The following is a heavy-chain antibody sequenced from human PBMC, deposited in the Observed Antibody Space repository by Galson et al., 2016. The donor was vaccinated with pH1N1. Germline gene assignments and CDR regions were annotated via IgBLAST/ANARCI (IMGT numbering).Heavy chain of an antibody. CDR3: ARTAAAAYFDY. J-gene: IGHJ4*02. CDR1: GYTFTAYG. CDR2: ISAINASP. V-gene: IGHV1-18*01. Sequence: SVKVSCKASGYTFTAYGINRVRQAPGQGPEWMGRISAINASPSYAQKFQGRVTMTADPSTNTAYMELGSLRSDDTAVYYCARTAAAAYFDYWGQGTLITVSS. D-gene: IGHD6-13*01.